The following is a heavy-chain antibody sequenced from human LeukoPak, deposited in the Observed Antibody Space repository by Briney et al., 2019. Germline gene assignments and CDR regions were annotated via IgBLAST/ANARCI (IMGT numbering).Heavy chain of an antibody. CDR1: GYTFTGYY. CDR3: ARVHYYDSSGYVYYYYYMDV. CDR2: INPSSGGT. J-gene: IGHJ6*03. D-gene: IGHD3-22*01. Sequence: ASVKVSCKASGYTFTGYYMHWVRQAPGQGLEWMGWINPSSGGTNYAQKLQGRVTMTTDTSTSTAYMELRSLRSDDTAVYYCARVHYYDSSGYVYYYYYMDVWGKGTTVTISS. V-gene: IGHV1-2*02.